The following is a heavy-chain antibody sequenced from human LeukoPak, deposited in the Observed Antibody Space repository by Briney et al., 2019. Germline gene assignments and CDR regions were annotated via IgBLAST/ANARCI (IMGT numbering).Heavy chain of an antibody. J-gene: IGHJ5*02. CDR1: GFTFSTYA. Sequence: GGSLRLSCAASGFTFSTYAMSWVRQAPGKGLEWVSGISGRDGSTYYADSVKGRFTISRDISKNTLYLQMNSLRGEDTAVYYCARVGLGVGSGRKASGFDPWGQGTLVTVSS. CDR3: ARVGLGVGSGRKASGFDP. CDR2: ISGRDGST. V-gene: IGHV3-23*01. D-gene: IGHD3-10*01.